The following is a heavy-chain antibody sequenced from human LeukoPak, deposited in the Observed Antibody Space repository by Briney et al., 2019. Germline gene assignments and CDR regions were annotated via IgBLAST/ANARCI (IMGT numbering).Heavy chain of an antibody. J-gene: IGHJ4*02. CDR3: ARVLTAAGHDY. V-gene: IGHV4-39*07. CDR1: GDSFSSPSLP. D-gene: IGHD6-13*01. Sequence: SETLSLTCTVSGDSFSSPSLPWAWIRQSPGKGLEWIGNIYNSGSIYANPSLKSRVDISIDTSKNQFSLKLRSVTAADTAVYYCARVLTAAGHDYWGQGTLVTVSS. CDR2: IYNSGSI.